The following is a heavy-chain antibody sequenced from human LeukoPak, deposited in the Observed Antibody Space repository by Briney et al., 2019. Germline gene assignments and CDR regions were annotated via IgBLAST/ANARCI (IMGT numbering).Heavy chain of an antibody. J-gene: IGHJ4*01. CDR2: IKLDGSET. D-gene: IGHD3-10*01. V-gene: IGHV3-7*01. CDR1: GFTFGAYW. CDR3: TRDRGWQSFDY. Sequence: RGSLRLSCAASGFTFGAYWMTWVRQTPAKGRERVANIKLDGSETYYMDSVKGRFTISRDNAKNLLYLQMNSLRVEDTAVYYCTRDRGWQSFDYWGQGTLVTVSS.